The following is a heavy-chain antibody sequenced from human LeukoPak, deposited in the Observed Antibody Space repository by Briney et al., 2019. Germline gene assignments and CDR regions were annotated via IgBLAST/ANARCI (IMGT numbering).Heavy chain of an antibody. J-gene: IGHJ4*02. CDR1: GFTFSAYA. V-gene: IGHV3-48*01. Sequence: GGAPRLSCAASGFTFSAYAMNWVRQAPRQGLQWVSYISSSSTTVHYTDSVKGRFTISRDIDKNTLDLQMDSLSARDTAVFYCARDSGVLDWWYWGQGNLVTLSS. D-gene: IGHD3-3*01. CDR3: ARDSGVLDWWY. CDR2: ISSSSTTV.